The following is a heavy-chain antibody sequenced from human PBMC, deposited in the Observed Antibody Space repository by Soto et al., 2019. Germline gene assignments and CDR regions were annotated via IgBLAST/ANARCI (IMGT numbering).Heavy chain of an antibody. V-gene: IGHV3-33*01. D-gene: IGHD5-18*01. CDR2: ISSDGNER. CDR3: ARHGIQVSHDV. J-gene: IGHJ6*02. Sequence: QVHLVESGGGVVQPGRSLRLSCAASGFTFSDYGMNWVRQAPGKGLEWLAVISSDGNERYYADSMKGRFTISRDNSENTLFLQMNSLRDEDTAVYYCARHGIQVSHDVWGQGTTVIVSS. CDR1: GFTFSDYG.